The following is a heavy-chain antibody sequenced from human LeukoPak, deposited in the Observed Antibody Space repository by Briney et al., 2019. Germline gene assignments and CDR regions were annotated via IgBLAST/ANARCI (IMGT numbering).Heavy chain of an antibody. D-gene: IGHD6-13*01. J-gene: IGHJ4*02. CDR2: ISGSGGST. V-gene: IGHV3-23*01. Sequence: PGGSLRLSCAASGFTFSGYAMSWVRQAPGKGLEWVSTISGSGGSTYYADSVKGRFTISRDNSKNTLYLQMNSLRAEDTALYYCAKGMYSSSCYYFDYWGQGTLVTVSS. CDR3: AKGMYSSSCYYFDY. CDR1: GFTFSGYA.